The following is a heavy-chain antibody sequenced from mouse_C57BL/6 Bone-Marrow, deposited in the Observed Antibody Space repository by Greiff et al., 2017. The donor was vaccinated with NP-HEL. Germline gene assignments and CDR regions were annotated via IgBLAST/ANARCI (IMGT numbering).Heavy chain of an antibody. Sequence: VQLVESGAELARPGASVKMSCKASGYTFTSYTMHWVKQRPGQGLEWIGYINPSSGYTKYNQKFKDKATLTADKSSSTAYMQLSSLTSEDSAVYYCAREGAAQAYYFDYWGQCTTLTVSS. J-gene: IGHJ2*01. D-gene: IGHD3-2*02. CDR3: AREGAAQAYYFDY. CDR1: GYTFTSYT. V-gene: IGHV1-4*01. CDR2: INPSSGYT.